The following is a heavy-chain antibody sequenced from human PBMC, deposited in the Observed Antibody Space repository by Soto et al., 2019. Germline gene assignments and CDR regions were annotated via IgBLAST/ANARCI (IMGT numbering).Heavy chain of an antibody. V-gene: IGHV1-69*13. CDR2: IIPIFGTA. Sequence: ASVKVSCKASGGTFSSYAISWVRQAPGQGLEWMGGIIPIFGTANYAQKFQGRVTITADESTSTAYMELSSLRSEDTAVYYCARDGRGTMVVPNDAFDIWGQGTMVTVSS. CDR1: GGTFSSYA. J-gene: IGHJ3*02. CDR3: ARDGRGTMVVPNDAFDI. D-gene: IGHD2-15*01.